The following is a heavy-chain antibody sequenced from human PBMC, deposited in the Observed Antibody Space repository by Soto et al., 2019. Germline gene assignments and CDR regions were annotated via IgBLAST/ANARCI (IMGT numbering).Heavy chain of an antibody. CDR1: GFTFSSYA. D-gene: IGHD1-26*01. CDR3: AKVSSSGSYDGFDI. Sequence: PGGSLRLSCAASGFTFSSYAMSWVRQAPGKGLEWVSTISGSGGSTYYADSVKGRFTISRDNSKNTLDLQMSSLRAEDTAVYYCAKVSSSGSYDGFDIWGQGTMVTVS. V-gene: IGHV3-23*01. CDR2: ISGSGGST. J-gene: IGHJ3*02.